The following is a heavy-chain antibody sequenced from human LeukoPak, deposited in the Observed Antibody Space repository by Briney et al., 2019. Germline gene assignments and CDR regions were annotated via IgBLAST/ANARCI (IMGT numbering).Heavy chain of an antibody. CDR2: IIPIFGTA. CDR1: GGTFSSYA. CDR3: ATPGWLVRWHARPEEALTY. V-gene: IGHV1-69*06. J-gene: IGHJ4*02. Sequence: SVKVSCKASGGTFSSYAISWVRQAPGQGLEWMGGIIPIFGTANYAQKFQGRVTITADKSTSTAYMELSSLRSEDTAVYYCATPGWLVRWHARPEEALTYWGQGTLVTVSS. D-gene: IGHD5-24*01.